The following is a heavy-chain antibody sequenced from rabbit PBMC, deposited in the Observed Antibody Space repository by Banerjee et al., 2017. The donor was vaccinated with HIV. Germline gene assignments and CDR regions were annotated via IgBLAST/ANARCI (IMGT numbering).Heavy chain of an antibody. CDR1: GFSFSSSYW. D-gene: IGHD7-1*01. J-gene: IGHJ4*01. V-gene: IGHV1S45*01. Sequence: EESGGDLVKPEGSLTLTCKASGFSFSSSYWICWVRQAPGKGLEWIACINSGSSGTTYYASWAKGRFTISKVSSTTVTLQMTSLTAADTATYFCARDNYNRYNLGTYDLWGPGTLVTVS. CDR3: ARDNYNRYNLGTYDL. CDR2: INSGSSGTT.